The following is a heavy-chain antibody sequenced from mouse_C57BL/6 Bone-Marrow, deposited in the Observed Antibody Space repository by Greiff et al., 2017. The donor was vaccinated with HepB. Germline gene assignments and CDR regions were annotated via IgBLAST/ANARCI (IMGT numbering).Heavy chain of an antibody. CDR3: ARSYHPAY. J-gene: IGHJ2*01. CDR1: GYTFTDYY. V-gene: IGHV1-26*01. CDR2: INPNNGGT. Sequence: EVQLQQSGPELVKPGASVKISCKASGYTFTDYYMNWVKQSHGKSLEWIGDINPNNGGTSYNQKFKGKATLTVDKSSSTSYMELRSLTSEDSAVYYCARSYHPAYWGQGTTLTVSS.